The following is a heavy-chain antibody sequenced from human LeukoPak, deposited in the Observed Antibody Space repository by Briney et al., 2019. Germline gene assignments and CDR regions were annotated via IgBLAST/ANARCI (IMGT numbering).Heavy chain of an antibody. Sequence: SETLSLTCAVYGGSFSGYYWSWIRQPPGKGLEWIGEINHSGSTNYNPSLKSRVTISVDTSKNQFSLTLSSVTAADTAVYYCARGHRYIAAPNWFDPWGQGTLVTVSS. CDR3: ARGHRYIAAPNWFDP. J-gene: IGHJ5*02. CDR2: INHSGST. CDR1: GGSFSGYY. V-gene: IGHV4-34*01. D-gene: IGHD6-13*01.